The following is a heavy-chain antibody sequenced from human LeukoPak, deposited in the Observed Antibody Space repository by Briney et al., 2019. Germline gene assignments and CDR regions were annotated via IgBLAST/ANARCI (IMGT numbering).Heavy chain of an antibody. D-gene: IGHD3-3*01. CDR2: IYHSGST. J-gene: IGHJ5*02. CDR3: ARGLKSLNYDFWSGYSSCWFDP. Sequence: SETLSLTCAVSGGSISSSNWWSWVRQPPGKGLEWIGEIYHSGSTNYNPSLKSRVTISVDTSKNQFSLKLSSVTAADTAVYYCARGLKSLNYDFWSGYSSCWFDPWGQGTLVTVSS. V-gene: IGHV4-4*02. CDR1: GGSISSSNW.